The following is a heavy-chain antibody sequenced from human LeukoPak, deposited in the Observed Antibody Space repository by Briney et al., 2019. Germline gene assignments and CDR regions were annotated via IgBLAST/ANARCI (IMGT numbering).Heavy chain of an antibody. D-gene: IGHD3-22*01. CDR2: IYYSGST. V-gene: IGHV4-39*01. J-gene: IGHJ4*02. Sequence: PSETLSLTCTVSGGSISSSSYYWGWIRQPPGKGLEWIGSIYYSGSTYYNPSLKSRVTISVDTSKNQFSLKRSSVTAADTAVYYCATQLVVVIGYYFDYWGQGTLVTVSS. CDR3: ATQLVVVIGYYFDY. CDR1: GGSISSSSYY.